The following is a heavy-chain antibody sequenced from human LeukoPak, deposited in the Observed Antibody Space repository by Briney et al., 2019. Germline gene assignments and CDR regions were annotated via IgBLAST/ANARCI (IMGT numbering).Heavy chain of an antibody. J-gene: IGHJ4*02. CDR1: GYTFTSYG. CDR2: ISAYNGNT. Sequence: ASVKVSFKASGYTFTSYGISWVRQAPGQGLEGTGWISAYNGNTNYAQKLQGRVTITTDTSTSTAYMELRSLRSDDTAVYYCARDGLLRYSYGYGYWGQGTLVTVSS. V-gene: IGHV1-18*04. D-gene: IGHD5-18*01. CDR3: ARDGLLRYSYGYGY.